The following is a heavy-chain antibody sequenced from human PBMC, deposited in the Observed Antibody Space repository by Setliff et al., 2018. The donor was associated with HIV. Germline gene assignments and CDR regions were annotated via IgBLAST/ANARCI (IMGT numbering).Heavy chain of an antibody. CDR2: IIPIFGTA. CDR3: ARSRGPWDSSHEPGSSWLDY. J-gene: IGHJ4*02. D-gene: IGHD6-13*01. V-gene: IGHV1-69*13. CDR1: ADTFSSYA. Sequence: SVKVSCKASADTFSSYAISWVRQAPGQGLEWMGGIIPIFGTANYAQKFQGRVTITADESTSTAYMELSSLRSEDTAVYYCARSRGPWDSSHEPGSSWLDYWGQGTLVTVSS.